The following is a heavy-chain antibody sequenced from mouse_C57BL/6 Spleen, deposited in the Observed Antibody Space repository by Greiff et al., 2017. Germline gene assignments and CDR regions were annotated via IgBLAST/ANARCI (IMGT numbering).Heavy chain of an antibody. CDR2: ISSGSSAI. J-gene: IGHJ4*01. CDR1: GFTFSDYG. V-gene: IGHV5-17*01. CDR3: ARGHYGSSYAMDY. D-gene: IGHD1-1*01. Sequence: EVQLVESGGGLVKPGGSLKLSCAASGFTFSDYGMHWVRQAPEKGLEWVAYISSGSSAIYYADKVKGRFTISRDNAKNTLFLQMTSLRSEDTAMYYCARGHYGSSYAMDYWGQGTSVTVSS.